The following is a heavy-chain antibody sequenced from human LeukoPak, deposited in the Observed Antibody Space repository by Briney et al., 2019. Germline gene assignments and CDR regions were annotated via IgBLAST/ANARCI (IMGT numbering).Heavy chain of an antibody. CDR1: GDSISSGDYS. D-gene: IGHD3-10*01. Sequence: PSETLSLTCAVSGDSISSGDYSWSWIRQPSGKGLEWIGYIFHSESSYYNPSLKSRVTISVDKSKNQFSLRLTSVTAADTAVYYCARELWFVNAPGSWFDPWGQGTLVTVSS. J-gene: IGHJ5*02. CDR3: ARELWFVNAPGSWFDP. CDR2: IFHSESS. V-gene: IGHV4-30-2*01.